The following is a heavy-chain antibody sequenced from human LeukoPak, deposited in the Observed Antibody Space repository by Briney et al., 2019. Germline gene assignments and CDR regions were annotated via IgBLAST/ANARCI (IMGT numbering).Heavy chain of an antibody. D-gene: IGHD5-12*01. CDR2: TYSRSKWYN. CDR1: GDSVSSNCAA. J-gene: IGHJ4*02. Sequence: SQTLSLTCAISGDSVSSNCAAWNWIRHSPSRALEWLGRTYSRSKWYNDYAVSVKSRITINSDTSKNQFSLQLSSVTPEDTAVYYCARGVAHTGFDYWGQGTLVTVSS. CDR3: ARGVAHTGFDY. V-gene: IGHV6-1*01.